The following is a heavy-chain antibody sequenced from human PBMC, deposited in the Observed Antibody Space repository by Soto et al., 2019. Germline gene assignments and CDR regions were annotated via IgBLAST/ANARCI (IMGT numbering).Heavy chain of an antibody. J-gene: IGHJ4*02. CDR1: GFSFSSYG. D-gene: IGHD6-19*01. Sequence: QVQLVESGGGVVQPGRSLRLSCAASGFSFSSYGMHWVRQAPGKGLEWVAVISYDVTNKYYADSVKGRFTISRDNSKNTQYLQMTSLRAEDTAVYYCAKDLRIAVAGTDYFDSWGQGTLVTVSS. V-gene: IGHV3-30*18. CDR2: ISYDVTNK. CDR3: AKDLRIAVAGTDYFDS.